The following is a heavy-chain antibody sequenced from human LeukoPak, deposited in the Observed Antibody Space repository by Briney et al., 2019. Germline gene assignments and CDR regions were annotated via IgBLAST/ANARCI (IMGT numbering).Heavy chain of an antibody. CDR1: GYSFTGYY. CDR2: INPNSGGT. CDR3: ARDARSGAYGSKGVYFDY. Sequence: ASVKVSCKASGYSFTGYYMHWVRQAPGQGLEWMGWINPNSGGTTYAQKFQGRVTMTRDTSISTAYMELSRLRSDDTAVYYCARDARSGAYGSKGVYFDYWGQGTLVTVSS. J-gene: IGHJ4*02. D-gene: IGHD1-26*01. V-gene: IGHV1-2*02.